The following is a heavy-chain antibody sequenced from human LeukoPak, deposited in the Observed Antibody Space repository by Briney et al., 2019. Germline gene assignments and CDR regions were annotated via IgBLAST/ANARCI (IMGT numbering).Heavy chain of an antibody. V-gene: IGHV4-61*02. D-gene: IGHD4-23*01. Sequence: SETLSLTCTGSGGSISSGSYYWSWIRQPAGKGLEWIGRIYTSGSTNYNPSLKSRVTISVDTSKNQFSLKLSSVTAADTAVYYCAREKDDYGGNSGAFDIWGQGTMVTVSS. J-gene: IGHJ3*02. CDR2: IYTSGST. CDR3: AREKDDYGGNSGAFDI. CDR1: GGSISSGSYY.